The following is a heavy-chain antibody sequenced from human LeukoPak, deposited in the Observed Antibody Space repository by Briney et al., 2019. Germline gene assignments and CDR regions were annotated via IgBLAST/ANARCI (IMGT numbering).Heavy chain of an antibody. D-gene: IGHD3-9*01. J-gene: IGHJ3*02. Sequence: SETLSLTCTVSGGSISSGGYYWSWIRQHPGKGLEWIGYIYYSGSTYYNPSLKSRVTISVDTSKNQFSLKLSSVTAADTAVYYCARGMGYYDILTGYSEEDAFDIWGQGTMVTVSS. CDR2: IYYSGST. CDR1: GGSISSGGYY. V-gene: IGHV4-31*03. CDR3: ARGMGYYDILTGYSEEDAFDI.